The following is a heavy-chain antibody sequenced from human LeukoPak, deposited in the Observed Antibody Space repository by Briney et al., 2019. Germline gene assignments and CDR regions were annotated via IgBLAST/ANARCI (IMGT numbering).Heavy chain of an antibody. J-gene: IGHJ3*02. CDR1: GGSISSYY. V-gene: IGHV4-59*01. CDR2: IHYSGRT. D-gene: IGHD1-26*01. CDR3: ARDQSGSSYKNAFDI. Sequence: TSETLSLTCTVSGGSISSYYWSWIRQTPGRGLECIGYIHYSGRTNYNPSLKSRVTISVDTSKSQFSLKLSSVTAADTAVYYCARDQSGSSYKNAFDIWGQGTMVTVSS.